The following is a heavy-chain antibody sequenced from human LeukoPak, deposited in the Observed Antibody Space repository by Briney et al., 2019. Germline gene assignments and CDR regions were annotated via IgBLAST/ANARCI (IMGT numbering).Heavy chain of an antibody. CDR3: AREGGPYRPLDY. Sequence: SETLSLTCGVSGGSISNTNWWTWVRQPPGKGLEWIGEVNLQGSTNYNPSLKSRVAISVDKSENHISLQLTSVTAADTAVYYCAREGGPYRPLDYSGQGTLVTVAS. V-gene: IGHV4-4*02. J-gene: IGHJ4*02. CDR1: GGSISNTNW. CDR2: VNLQGST.